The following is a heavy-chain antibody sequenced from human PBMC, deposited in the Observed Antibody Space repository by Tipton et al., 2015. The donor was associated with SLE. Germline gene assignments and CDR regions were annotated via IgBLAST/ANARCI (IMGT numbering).Heavy chain of an antibody. D-gene: IGHD4-11*01. CDR3: ATYSNYRYFDL. Sequence: TLSLTCTASGGSISSSSYYWGWIRQPPGKGLEWIGSIYYSGSTYYNPSLKSRVTISVDTSKNQFSLKLSSVTAADTAVYYCATYSNYRYFDLWGRGTLVTVSS. J-gene: IGHJ2*01. CDR2: IYYSGST. V-gene: IGHV4-39*01. CDR1: GGSISSSSYY.